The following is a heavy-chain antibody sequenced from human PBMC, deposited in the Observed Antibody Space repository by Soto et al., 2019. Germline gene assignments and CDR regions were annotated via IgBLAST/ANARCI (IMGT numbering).Heavy chain of an antibody. CDR1: GLTFSRYI. V-gene: IGHV3-30*03. D-gene: IGHD3-10*01. CDR2: ISYDGSNK. J-gene: IGHJ4*02. Sequence: GGSLILSCAASGLTFSRYIMHWVRQAPGKGLEWVAAISYDGSNKYHEGSVKGRFTISRDNSKNTLYLQMNSLRAEDTAVYYCATSGDSGIYYIDDFDAWGQGTLVTVSS. CDR3: ATSGDSGIYYIDDFDA.